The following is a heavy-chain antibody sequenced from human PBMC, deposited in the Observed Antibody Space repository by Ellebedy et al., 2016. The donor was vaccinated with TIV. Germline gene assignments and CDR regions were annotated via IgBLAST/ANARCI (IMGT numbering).Heavy chain of an antibody. Sequence: GESLKISCAASGFTFNSYAMSWARQAPGKGLEWVSTISHTGSRTYYANSVEGRFIISRDNSKRTLYLQMNSLRAEDTAVYYCAKGRGGGSDSSAPRYYFDSWGLGTLVTVSS. V-gene: IGHV3-23*01. CDR1: GFTFNSYA. J-gene: IGHJ4*02. CDR2: ISHTGSRT. CDR3: AKGRGGGSDSSAPRYYFDS. D-gene: IGHD6-19*01.